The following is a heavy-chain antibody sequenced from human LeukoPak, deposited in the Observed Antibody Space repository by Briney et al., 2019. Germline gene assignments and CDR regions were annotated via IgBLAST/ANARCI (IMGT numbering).Heavy chain of an antibody. V-gene: IGHV3-21*01. CDR3: ARRTSYDSSGYWRGNYYYMDV. CDR2: ISSSSSYI. J-gene: IGHJ6*03. CDR1: GFTFSSYS. D-gene: IGHD3-22*01. Sequence: MPGGSLRLSCAASGFTFSSYSMNWVRQAPGKGLEWVSSISSSSSYIYYAGSVKGRFTISRDNAKNSLYLQMNSLRAEDTAVYYCARRTSYDSSGYWRGNYYYMDVWGKGTTVTVSS.